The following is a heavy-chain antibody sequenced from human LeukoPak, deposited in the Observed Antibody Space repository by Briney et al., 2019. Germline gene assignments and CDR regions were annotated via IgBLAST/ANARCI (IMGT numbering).Heavy chain of an antibody. CDR2: VIGSGKAI. Sequence: KPSETLSLTCAVYGGSFSGYYWSWIRQPPGKGLEWVSGVIGSGKAIFYADSVKGRFTISRDNSRNTLYLQMNSLRVEDTAVYYCTRPHVDGGYYYHQYWGQGTLVTVSS. J-gene: IGHJ4*02. CDR1: GGSFSGYY. D-gene: IGHD3-22*01. V-gene: IGHV3-11*01. CDR3: TRPHVDGGYYYHQY.